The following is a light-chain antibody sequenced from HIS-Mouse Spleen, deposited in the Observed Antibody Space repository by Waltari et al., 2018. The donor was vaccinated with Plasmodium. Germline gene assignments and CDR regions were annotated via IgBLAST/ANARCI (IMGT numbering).Light chain of an antibody. J-gene: IGLJ1*01. CDR2: EDS. CDR3: QVWDSSSDHYV. CDR1: NIGSKS. V-gene: IGLV3-21*02. Sequence: SYVLTQPPSVSVAPGQTARITCGGNNIGSKSVHWYQQKPGQAPVLVVYEDSDRPSGIPGRFPGANSGNTATLTISRVEAGDEADYYCQVWDSSSDHYVFGTGTKVTVL.